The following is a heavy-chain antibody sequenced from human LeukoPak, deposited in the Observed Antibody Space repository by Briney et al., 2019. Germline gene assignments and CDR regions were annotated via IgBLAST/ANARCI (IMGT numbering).Heavy chain of an antibody. Sequence: SGTLSLTCTVSGGSISSSSYYWGWIRQPPGEGLGWIGSIYYSVSTYYNPFRKGRVTISVDTSKNQFSLKLSSVTAADTAVYYCARTVRALVYDPRLFDYWGQGTLVTVSS. CDR2: IYYSVST. CDR1: GGSISSSSYY. J-gene: IGHJ4*02. D-gene: IGHD6-13*01. CDR3: ARTVRALVYDPRLFDY. V-gene: IGHV4-39*01.